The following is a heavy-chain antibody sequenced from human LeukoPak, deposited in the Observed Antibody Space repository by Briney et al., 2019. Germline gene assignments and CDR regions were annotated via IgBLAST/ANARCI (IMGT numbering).Heavy chain of an antibody. CDR3: ARSAGIVVVVAATRPVGAFDI. J-gene: IGHJ3*02. Sequence: SQTLSLTCTVSGGSISSYYWSWVRQPAGKGLEWIGRIYTSGSTNYNPSLKSRVTMSVDTSKNQFSLKLSSVTAADTAVYYCARSAGIVVVVAATRPVGAFDIWGQGTMVTVSS. D-gene: IGHD2-15*01. CDR1: GGSISSYY. V-gene: IGHV4-4*07. CDR2: IYTSGST.